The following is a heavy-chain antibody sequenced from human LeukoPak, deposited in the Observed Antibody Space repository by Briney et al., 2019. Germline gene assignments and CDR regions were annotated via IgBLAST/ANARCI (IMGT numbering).Heavy chain of an antibody. Sequence: SETLSLTSTVSGGSISGGSYYCRSPRQPPGKGLGWIGYIYYSERTNYNPSLKTRATIPVETSTNQYFLKLSSVDAADDCRSYCARVGLYYDSSRYPVYWGQGGQVTVS. J-gene: IGHJ4*02. CDR2: IYYSERT. D-gene: IGHD3-22*01. CDR3: ARVGLYYDSSRYPVY. CDR1: GGSISGGSYY. V-gene: IGHV4-61*01.